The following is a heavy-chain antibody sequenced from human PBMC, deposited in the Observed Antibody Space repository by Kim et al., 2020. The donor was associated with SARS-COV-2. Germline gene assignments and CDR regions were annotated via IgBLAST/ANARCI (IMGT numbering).Heavy chain of an antibody. CDR3: ARLPYSGSYYERNAFDI. V-gene: IGHV5-51*01. D-gene: IGHD1-26*01. J-gene: IGHJ3*02. CDR2: IYPGDSDT. Sequence: GESLKISCKGSGYSFTSYWIGWVRQMPGKGLEWMGIIYPGDSDTRYSPSFQGQVTISADKSISTAYLQWSSLKASDTAMYYRARLPYSGSYYERNAFDIWGQGTMVTVSS. CDR1: GYSFTSYW.